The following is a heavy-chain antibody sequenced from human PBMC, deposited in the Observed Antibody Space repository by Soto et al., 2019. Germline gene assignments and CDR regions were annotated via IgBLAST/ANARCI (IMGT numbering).Heavy chain of an antibody. J-gene: IGHJ6*02. V-gene: IGHV5-10-1*01. D-gene: IGHD2-2*01. CDR3: ARHLTADIVVVPAATYGMDV. CDR1: GYSFTSYW. CDR2: IDPSDSYT. Sequence: GESLKISCKGSGYSFTSYWISWVRQMPGKGLEWMGRIDPSDSYTNYSPSFQGHVTISADKSISTAYLQWSSLKASDTAMYYCARHLTADIVVVPAATYGMDVWGQGTTVTVPS.